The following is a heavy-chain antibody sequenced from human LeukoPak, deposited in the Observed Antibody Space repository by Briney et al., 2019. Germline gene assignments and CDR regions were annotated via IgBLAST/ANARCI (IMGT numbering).Heavy chain of an antibody. D-gene: IGHD4-23*01. CDR3: ARFHPGGKDAFDI. V-gene: IGHV1-69*13. Sequence: SVKVSCKASGGTFSSYAISWVRQAPGQGLEWMGGIIPIFGTANYAQKFQGRVTITADESTSTAYMELSSLRSEDTAVYYCARFHPGGKDAFDIWGQGTMVTVSS. CDR1: GGTFSSYA. J-gene: IGHJ3*02. CDR2: IIPIFGTA.